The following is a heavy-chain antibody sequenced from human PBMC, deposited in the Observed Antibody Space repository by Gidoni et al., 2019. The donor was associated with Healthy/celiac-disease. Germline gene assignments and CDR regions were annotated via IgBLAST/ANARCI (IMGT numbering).Heavy chain of an antibody. CDR3: ARDRPKWLAPDY. CDR1: GGTFSSYT. V-gene: IGHV1-69*08. Sequence: QVQLVQSGAEVKKPGSSVKVSCKASGGTFSSYTISWVRQAPGQGLEWMGRIIPIRGIANYAQKFQGRVTITADKSTSTAYMELSSLRSEDTAVYYCARDRPKWLAPDYWGQGTLVTVSS. J-gene: IGHJ4*02. D-gene: IGHD6-19*01. CDR2: IIPIRGIA.